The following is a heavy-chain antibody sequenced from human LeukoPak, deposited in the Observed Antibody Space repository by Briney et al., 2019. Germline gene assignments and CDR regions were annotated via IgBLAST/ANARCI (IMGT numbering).Heavy chain of an antibody. Sequence: SGGSLRLSCAASGFTFSSYWMSWVRQAPGKGLEWVANIKQDGSEKYYVDSVKGRFTISRGNAKNSLYLQMNSLRAGDTAVYYCAREITVTTGWFDPWGQGTLVTVSS. D-gene: IGHD4-17*01. CDR3: AREITVTTGWFDP. V-gene: IGHV3-7*01. CDR1: GFTFSSYW. CDR2: IKQDGSEK. J-gene: IGHJ5*02.